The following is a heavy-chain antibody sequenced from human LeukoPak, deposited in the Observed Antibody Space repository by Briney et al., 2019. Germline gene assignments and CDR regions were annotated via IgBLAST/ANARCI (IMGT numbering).Heavy chain of an antibody. J-gene: IGHJ4*02. V-gene: IGHV4-39*01. CDR3: SGQTGFWSFFDY. Sequence: SETLSLTCTVSGGSISSSSYYWGWIRQPPGKGLEWIGSIYYSGSTYYNPSLKSRVTISVDTSKNQFSLKLSSVTAADTAVYYCSGQTGFWSFFDYWGQGTLVTVSS. CDR1: GGSISSSSYY. D-gene: IGHD2-8*02. CDR2: IYYSGST.